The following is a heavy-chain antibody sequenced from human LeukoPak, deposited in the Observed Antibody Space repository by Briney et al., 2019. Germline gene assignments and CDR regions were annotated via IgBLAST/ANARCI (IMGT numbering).Heavy chain of an antibody. CDR1: GGSISSSSYY. Sequence: SETLSLTCTVSGGSISSSSYYWGWIRQPPGKGLEWVGSIYYSGSTYYNPSLKSRVTISVDTSKNQFSLKVRSVTAADTAVYYCARGRHSGYDRAPYMDVWGKGTTVTVSS. CDR2: IYYSGST. CDR3: ARGRHSGYDRAPYMDV. J-gene: IGHJ6*03. D-gene: IGHD5-12*01. V-gene: IGHV4-39*07.